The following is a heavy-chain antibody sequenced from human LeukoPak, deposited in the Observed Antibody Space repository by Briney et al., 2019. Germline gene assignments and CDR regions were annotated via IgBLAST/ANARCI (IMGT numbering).Heavy chain of an antibody. D-gene: IGHD3-22*01. V-gene: IGHV3-23*01. CDR3: AKGDYYDSSGYLDY. CDR2: IGSSGGST. Sequence: GGSLRLSCAASGFTLSSYAMSWVRQAPGKGLEWVSGIGSSGGSTYYADSVKGRFTISRDNSKNTLYLQMNSLRAEDTAVYYCAKGDYYDSSGYLDYWGQGTLVTVSS. J-gene: IGHJ4*02. CDR1: GFTLSSYA.